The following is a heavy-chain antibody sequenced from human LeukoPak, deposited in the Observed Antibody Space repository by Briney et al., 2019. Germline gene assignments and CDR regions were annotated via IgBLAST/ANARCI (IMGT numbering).Heavy chain of an antibody. D-gene: IGHD6-13*01. J-gene: IGHJ6*02. V-gene: IGHV4-4*07. CDR2: IYTSGST. Sequence: PSETLSLTCTVSGGSISSYYWSWIRQPAGKGLEWIGRIYTSGSTNYNPSLKSRVTMSVDTSKNQFSLKLSSVTATDTAVYYCARAPTRIAAATGHYYYYGMDVWGQGTTVTVSS. CDR1: GGSISSYY. CDR3: ARAPTRIAAATGHYYYYGMDV.